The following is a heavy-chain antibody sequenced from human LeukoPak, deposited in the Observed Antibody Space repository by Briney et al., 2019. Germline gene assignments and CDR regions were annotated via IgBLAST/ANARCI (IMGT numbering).Heavy chain of an antibody. CDR1: GYTFTSYG. V-gene: IGHV1-18*01. CDR3: ARSMYQVGAFDI. J-gene: IGHJ3*02. Sequence: GASVKVSCKASGYTFTSYGISWVRQAPGQGLEWMGGISAYNGNTNYAQKRQGRVTMTTDTSTSTASMELRSLRSDDTAVYYCARSMYQVGAFDIWGQGTMVTVSS. CDR2: ISAYNGNT. D-gene: IGHD2-2*01.